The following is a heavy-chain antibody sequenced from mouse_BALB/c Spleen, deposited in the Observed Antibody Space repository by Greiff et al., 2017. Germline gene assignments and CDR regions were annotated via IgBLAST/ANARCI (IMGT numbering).Heavy chain of an antibody. J-gene: IGHJ4*01. V-gene: IGHV5-17*02. D-gene: IGHD1-1*01. CDR3: ARSGYYGSIGAMDY. CDR1: GFTFSSFG. Sequence: DVMLVESGGGLVQPGGSRKLSCAASGFTFSSFGMHWVRQAPEKGLEWVAYISSGSSTIYYADTVKGRFTISRDNPKNTLFLQMTSLRSEDTAMYYCARSGYYGSIGAMDYWGQGTSVTVSS. CDR2: ISSGSSTI.